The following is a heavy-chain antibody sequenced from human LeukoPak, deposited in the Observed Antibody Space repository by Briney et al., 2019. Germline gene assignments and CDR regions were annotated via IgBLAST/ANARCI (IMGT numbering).Heavy chain of an antibody. Sequence: SKTLSLTCTVSGGSLSRYYWSWIRQPPGPGLEWFGYIYYSVITNYNTSLKSRVTISVDTSKNQFSLKLSSVTAADTAVYYCARGQLWLKEEGSFDYWGQGTLVTVSS. D-gene: IGHD5-18*01. CDR2: IYYSVIT. V-gene: IGHV4-59*01. J-gene: IGHJ4*02. CDR3: ARGQLWLKEEGSFDY. CDR1: GGSLSRYY.